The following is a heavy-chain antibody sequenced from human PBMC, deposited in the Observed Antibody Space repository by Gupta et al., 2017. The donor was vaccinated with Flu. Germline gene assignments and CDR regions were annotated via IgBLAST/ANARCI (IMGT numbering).Heavy chain of an antibody. Sequence: QVQLVESGGGLVKPGGSLRLSCAASGFTFRAYYMSWIRQAPGKGLEWVSYISSSSSYTNYADSVKGRFTISRDNAKNSLYLQMNSLRAEDTAVYYCARDYSRWLELRGFDYWGQGTLVTVSS. V-gene: IGHV3-11*05. J-gene: IGHJ4*02. D-gene: IGHD1-7*01. CDR2: ISSSSSYT. CDR3: ARDYSRWLELRGFDY. CDR1: GFTFRAYY.